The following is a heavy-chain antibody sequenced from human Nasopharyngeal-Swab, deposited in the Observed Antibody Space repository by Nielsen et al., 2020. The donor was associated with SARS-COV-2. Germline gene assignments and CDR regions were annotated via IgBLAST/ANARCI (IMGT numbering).Heavy chain of an antibody. J-gene: IGHJ4*01. CDR2: ISSSSSYI. CDR1: GFTFSSYS. D-gene: IGHD4-17*01. CDR3: ARSATGDYNDY. Sequence: GGSLRLSCAASGFTFSSYSMNWVRQAPGKGLEWVSSISSSSSYIYYADSVKGRFTISRDNAKNSLYLQMNSLRAEGTAVYYCARSATGDYNDYWGHGTLVTVSS. V-gene: IGHV3-21*01.